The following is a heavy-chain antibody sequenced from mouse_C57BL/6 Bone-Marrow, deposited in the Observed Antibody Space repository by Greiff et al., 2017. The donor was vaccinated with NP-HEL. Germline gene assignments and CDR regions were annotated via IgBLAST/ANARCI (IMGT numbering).Heavy chain of an antibody. J-gene: IGHJ2*01. CDR2: ISSGGSYT. D-gene: IGHD2-1*01. CDR1: GFTFSSYG. Sequence: EVKVVESGGDLVKPGGSLKLSCAASGFTFSSYGMSWVRQTPDKRLEWVATISSGGSYTYYPDSVKGRFTISRDNAKNTLYLQMSSLKSEDTAMYYCARHESYLPNFDYWGQGTTLTVSS. CDR3: ARHESYLPNFDY. V-gene: IGHV5-6*01.